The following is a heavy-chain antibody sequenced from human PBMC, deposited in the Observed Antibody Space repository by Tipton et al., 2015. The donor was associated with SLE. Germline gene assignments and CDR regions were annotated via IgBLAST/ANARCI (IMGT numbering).Heavy chain of an antibody. Sequence: SLRLSCAASGFTFSSYGMHWVRQAPGKGLEWVAFIRYDGSNKYYADSVKGRFTISRDNSKNTLYLQMNSLRAEDTAVYYCAKEITYYDFWSGSDGWGGMDVWGQGTTVTVSS. CDR1: GFTFSSYG. J-gene: IGHJ6*02. CDR3: AKEITYYDFWSGSDGWGGMDV. D-gene: IGHD3-3*01. CDR2: IRYDGSNK. V-gene: IGHV3-30*02.